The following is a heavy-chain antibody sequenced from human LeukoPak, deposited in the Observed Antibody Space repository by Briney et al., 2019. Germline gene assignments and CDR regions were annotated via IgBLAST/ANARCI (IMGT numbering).Heavy chain of an antibody. CDR2: VSADGRTQ. V-gene: IGHV3-30*03. CDR3: AREFGHNRWYFDY. D-gene: IGHD5-24*01. J-gene: IGHJ4*02. CDR1: GFTFRTYS. Sequence: GGSLRLSCAASGFTFRTYSIHWVRQAPGKGLEWVTVVSADGRTQLYSDSVKGRFTVSRDHSLNTLHLQMNSLKTEDTAVYYCAREFGHNRWYFDYWGQGALVTVSS.